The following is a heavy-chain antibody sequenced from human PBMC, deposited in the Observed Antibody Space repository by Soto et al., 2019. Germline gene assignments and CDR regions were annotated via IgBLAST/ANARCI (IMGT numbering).Heavy chain of an antibody. J-gene: IGHJ4*02. Sequence: GGSLRLSCAASGFTFSSYGMHWVRQAPGKGLEWVAVISYDGSNKYYADSVKGRFTISRDNSKNTLYLQMNSLRAEDTAVYYCAKTLRGFDWSEGALDYWGQGTLVTVSS. CDR3: AKTLRGFDWSEGALDY. CDR1: GFTFSSYG. V-gene: IGHV3-30*18. CDR2: ISYDGSNK. D-gene: IGHD3-9*01.